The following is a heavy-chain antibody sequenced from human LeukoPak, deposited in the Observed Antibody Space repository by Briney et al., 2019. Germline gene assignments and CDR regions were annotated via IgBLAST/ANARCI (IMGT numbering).Heavy chain of an antibody. CDR1: GGSISSYY. CDR2: IYYSGST. V-gene: IGHV4-59*12. Sequence: SETLSLTCTVSGGSISSYYWSWIRQPPGKGLEWIGYIYYSGSTNYNPSLKSRVTISVDTSKNQFSLKLSSVTAADTAVYYCARVQRATPYFDYWGQGTLVTVSS. CDR3: ARVQRATPYFDY. J-gene: IGHJ4*02.